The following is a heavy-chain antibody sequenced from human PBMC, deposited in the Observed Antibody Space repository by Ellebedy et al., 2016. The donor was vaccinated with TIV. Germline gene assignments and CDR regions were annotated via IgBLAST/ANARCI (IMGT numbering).Heavy chain of an antibody. Sequence: GESLKISCAASGFTFSDYYMSWIRQAPGKGLEWVSYISSSSSYTNYADSVKGRFTISRDNAKNSLYLQMNSLRAEDTAVYYCAGDRTAGIPLYYYYGMDVWGQGTTVTVSS. CDR3: AGDRTAGIPLYYYYGMDV. CDR1: GFTFSDYY. V-gene: IGHV3-11*06. D-gene: IGHD6-19*01. J-gene: IGHJ6*02. CDR2: ISSSSSYT.